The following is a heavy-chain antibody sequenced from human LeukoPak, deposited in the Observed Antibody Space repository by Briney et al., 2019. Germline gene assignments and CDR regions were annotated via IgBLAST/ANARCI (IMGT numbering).Heavy chain of an antibody. Sequence: SETLSLTCAVYGGPFSGYYWSWIRQPPGKGLEWIGEINHSGSTNYNPSLKSRVTISVDTSKNQFSLKLSSVAAADTAVYYCARGAWGSGSCFDYWGQGTLVTVSS. D-gene: IGHD1-26*01. CDR1: GGPFSGYY. V-gene: IGHV4-34*01. J-gene: IGHJ4*02. CDR2: INHSGST. CDR3: ARGAWGSGSCFDY.